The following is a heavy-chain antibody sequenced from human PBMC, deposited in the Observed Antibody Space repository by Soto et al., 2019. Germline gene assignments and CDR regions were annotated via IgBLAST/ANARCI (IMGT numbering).Heavy chain of an antibody. J-gene: IGHJ4*02. CDR3: ARAFTIFGVVVTYYFGY. V-gene: IGHV4-61*01. CDR1: GGSVSSGSYY. D-gene: IGHD3-3*01. Sequence: SETLSLTCTVSGGSVSSGSYYWSWIRQPPGKGLEWIGYIYYSGSTNYNPSLKSRVTISVDTSKNQFSLKLSSVTAADTAVYYCARAFTIFGVVVTYYFGYWGQGTLVTVSS. CDR2: IYYSGST.